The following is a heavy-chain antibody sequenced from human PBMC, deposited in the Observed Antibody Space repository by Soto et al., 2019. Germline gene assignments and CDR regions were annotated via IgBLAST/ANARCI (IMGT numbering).Heavy chain of an antibody. CDR1: GGSISSGDYY. J-gene: IGHJ2*01. D-gene: IGHD5-12*01. V-gene: IGHV4-30-4*01. CDR3: ARDPQSILATIYRVGYFDL. CDR2: IYYSGST. Sequence: QVQLQESSPGLVKPSQTLSLTCTVSGGSISSGDYYWSWIRQPPGKGLEWIGYIYYSGSTYYNPSLKSRVTISVDTSKNQFSLKLSSVTAADTAVYYCARDPQSILATIYRVGYFDLWGRGTLVTVSS.